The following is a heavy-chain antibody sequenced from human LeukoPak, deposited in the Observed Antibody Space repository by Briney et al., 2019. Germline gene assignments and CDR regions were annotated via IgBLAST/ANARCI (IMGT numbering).Heavy chain of an antibody. D-gene: IGHD3-10*01. V-gene: IGHV3-11*01. CDR3: ARVPGSGSSLYFDY. J-gene: IGHJ4*02. CDR2: ISSSGSTI. Sequence: GGSLRLSCAASGFTFSDYYMSWIRQAPGEGLEWVSYISSSGSTIYYADSVKGRFTISGHNSKNTLYLQMNSLRAEDTAVYYCARVPGSGSSLYFDYWGQGTLVTVSS. CDR1: GFTFSDYY.